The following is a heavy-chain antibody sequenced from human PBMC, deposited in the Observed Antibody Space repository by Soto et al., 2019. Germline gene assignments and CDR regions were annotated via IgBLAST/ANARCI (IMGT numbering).Heavy chain of an antibody. CDR2: IGGSGTNT. V-gene: IGHV3-23*01. CDR1: GISFTRNA. Sequence: GDSLKISCAVSGISFTRNAMSWVRQAPGKGLEWVSFIGGSGTNTYHIDSVKGRFTISRDNSKNTLYLQMTSLRAEDTATYYCAKAMTHTAMVDYFDFWGQGIPVTASS. J-gene: IGHJ4*02. CDR3: AKAMTHTAMVDYFDF. D-gene: IGHD5-18*01.